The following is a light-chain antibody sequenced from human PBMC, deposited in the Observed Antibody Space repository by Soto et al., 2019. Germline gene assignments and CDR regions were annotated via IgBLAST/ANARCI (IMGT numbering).Light chain of an antibody. CDR1: RTIHTY. CDR2: GAS. CDR3: QQTYSDIS. Sequence: DVRMTQSPSSLSASVGDTITITCRARRTIHTYLNWFQQKPGEPPRLLIYGASTLHDGVPSRFSGSVSGADFTLTISGLKPEDFASYHCQQTYSDISFGGGNKL. J-gene: IGKJ4*01. V-gene: IGKV1-39*01.